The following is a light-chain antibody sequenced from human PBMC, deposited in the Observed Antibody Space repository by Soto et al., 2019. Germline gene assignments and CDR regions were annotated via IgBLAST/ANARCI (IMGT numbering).Light chain of an antibody. CDR1: QSVSSSY. CDR3: QQYGRSPRGT. J-gene: IGKJ1*01. CDR2: GAS. V-gene: IGKV3-20*01. Sequence: EIVLTQSPGTLSLSPGERATLSCRASQSVSSSYLAWYQQKPGQAPRLLIYGASRRATGIPDRFSGGGSGTDFTLTISRLEPEDFVVYYCQQYGRSPRGTFGQGTKVEIK.